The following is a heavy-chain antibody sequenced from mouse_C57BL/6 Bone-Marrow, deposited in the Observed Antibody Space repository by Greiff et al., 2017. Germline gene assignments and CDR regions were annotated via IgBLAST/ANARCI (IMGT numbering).Heavy chain of an antibody. CDR1: GYTFTNYW. J-gene: IGHJ3*01. CDR3: ARSAYYSSWFAY. CDR2: IYPGGGYT. V-gene: IGHV1-63*01. D-gene: IGHD2-12*01. Sequence: SGAELVRPGTSVKMSCKASGYTFTNYWIGWAKQRPGHGLEWIGDIYPGGGYTNYNEKFKGKATLTADKSSSTAYMQFSSLTSEDSAIYYCARSAYYSSWFAYWGQGTLVTVSA.